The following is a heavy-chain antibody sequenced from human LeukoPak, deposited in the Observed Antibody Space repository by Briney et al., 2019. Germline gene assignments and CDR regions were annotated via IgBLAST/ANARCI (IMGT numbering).Heavy chain of an antibody. D-gene: IGHD2-15*01. J-gene: IGHJ4*01. CDR2: IYYSGST. V-gene: IGHV4-59*01. CDR1: GGSITHYY. CDR3: ARGGWSLDY. Sequence: SETLSLTCTVSGGSITHYYWSWIRQPPGKGLEWIGYIYYSGSTNYNPSLKSRVTISVDTSKNQFSLKLSSVTAADTAVYYCARGGWSLDYWGHGTLVTVSS.